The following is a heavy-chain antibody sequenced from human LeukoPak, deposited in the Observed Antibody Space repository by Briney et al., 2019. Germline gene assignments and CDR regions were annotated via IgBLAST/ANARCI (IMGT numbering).Heavy chain of an antibody. J-gene: IGHJ5*02. V-gene: IGHV4-34*01. CDR1: GGSFSGYY. CDR2: INHSGST. D-gene: IGHD3-22*01. Sequence: PSETLSLTCAVYGGSFSGYYWSWIRQPPGKGLEWIGEINHSGSTNYNPSLKSRVTISVDTSKNQFPLKLSSVTAADTAVYYCARGRSYYYDSSGYYRNWFDPWGQGTLVTVSS. CDR3: ARGRSYYYDSSGYYRNWFDP.